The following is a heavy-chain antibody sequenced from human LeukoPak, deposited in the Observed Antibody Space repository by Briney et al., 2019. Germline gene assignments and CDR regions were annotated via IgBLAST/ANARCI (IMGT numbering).Heavy chain of an antibody. CDR1: GLTFTSHG. J-gene: IGHJ4*02. CDR3: ARDRGEDYFDN. V-gene: IGHV3-30*02. CDR2: IRNDGSDT. D-gene: IGHD2-21*01. Sequence: GGSLRLSCAPSGLTFTSHGFHWVRQAAGKGLEWVAFIRNDGSDTYHANSVKGRFSISRDNSKNTVYLHMNSLRAEDTAVYYCARDRGEDYFDNWGQGTQVTVSS.